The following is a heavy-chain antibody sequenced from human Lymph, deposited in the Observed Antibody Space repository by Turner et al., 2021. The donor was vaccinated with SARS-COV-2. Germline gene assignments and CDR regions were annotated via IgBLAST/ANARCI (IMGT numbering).Heavy chain of an antibody. J-gene: IGHJ6*02. CDR3: ARIVAPGMGGGVYYYYYGMDV. V-gene: IGHV1-69*10. D-gene: IGHD2-2*01. Sequence: QVQLVQSGAEVKKPGSSVKVSCKASGGTFSSSAISWVRQAPGQGLEWMGVISPMLGIANNAQKFQGRVTITADKSTSTAYMELSSLRSEDTAVYYCARIVAPGMGGGVYYYYYGMDVWGQGTTVTVSS. CDR2: ISPMLGIA. CDR1: GGTFSSSA.